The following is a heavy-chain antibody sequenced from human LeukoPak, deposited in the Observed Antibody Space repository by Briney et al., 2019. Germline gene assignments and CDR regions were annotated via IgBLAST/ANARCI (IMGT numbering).Heavy chain of an antibody. J-gene: IGHJ4*02. D-gene: IGHD6-13*01. V-gene: IGHV3-74*01. CDR2: INEDGSIT. Sequence: PGGSLRLSCAVSGFTFRTYWMHWVRQVPGEGLVWVSRINEDGSITNYADSVKGRFTISRDNSKNTLYLQMNSLRAEDTAVYYCARSAGIAAAVDYWGQGTLVTVSS. CDR3: ARSAGIAAAVDY. CDR1: GFTFRTYW.